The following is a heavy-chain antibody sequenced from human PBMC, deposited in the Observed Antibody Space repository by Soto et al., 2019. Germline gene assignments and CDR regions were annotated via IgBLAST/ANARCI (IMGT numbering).Heavy chain of an antibody. Sequence: GGSLRLSCAASGFTFSSYSISFVRHAPGKGLEWVSGFRTGGDDGTTYYADSVKGRFTISRDNSKNTLFLQMNSLRAEDTAIYYCAKKVNSGPGGQYFDYWGQGTLVTVSS. J-gene: IGHJ4*02. CDR1: GFTFSSYS. V-gene: IGHV3-23*01. CDR3: AKKVNSGPGGQYFDY. D-gene: IGHD3-10*01. CDR2: FRTGGDDGTT.